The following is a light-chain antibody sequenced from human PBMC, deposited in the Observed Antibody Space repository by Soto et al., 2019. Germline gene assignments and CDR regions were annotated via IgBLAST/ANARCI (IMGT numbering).Light chain of an antibody. CDR1: QSVSSY. Sequence: EIVLTQSPATLSLSPGERATLSCRASQSVSSYLAWYHQKPGQAPRLLIYDASNRATGIPDRFSGSGSGTDFTLTISSLEPEDFAVYYCQQRGNWPWTFGQGTKVEIK. CDR3: QQRGNWPWT. J-gene: IGKJ1*01. V-gene: IGKV3-11*01. CDR2: DAS.